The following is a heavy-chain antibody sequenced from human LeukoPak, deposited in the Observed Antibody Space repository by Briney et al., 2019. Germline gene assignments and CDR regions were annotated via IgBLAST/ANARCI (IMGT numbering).Heavy chain of an antibody. CDR1: GFTFSSDS. CDR3: AREGDSSSSKSPYYYYYMDV. D-gene: IGHD6-6*01. CDR2: ISISSSYI. J-gene: IGHJ6*03. V-gene: IGHV3-21*01. Sequence: GGSLRLSCAASGFTFSSDSMNWVRQAPGKGLEWVSSISISSSYIYYADSVKGRFTISRDNAKNSLYLQMNSLRAEDTAVYYCAREGDSSSSKSPYYYYYMDVWGKGTTVTVSS.